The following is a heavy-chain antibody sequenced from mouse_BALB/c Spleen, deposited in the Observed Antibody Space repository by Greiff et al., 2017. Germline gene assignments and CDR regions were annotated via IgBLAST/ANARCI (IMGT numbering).Heavy chain of an antibody. V-gene: IGHV2-9*02. CDR3: ARDTYGNYVYAMDY. Sequence: VKLMESGPGLVAPSQSLSITCTVSGFSLTSYGVHWVRQPPGKGLEWLGVIWAGGSTNYNSALMSRLSISKDNSKSQVFLKMNSLQTDDTAMYYCARDTYGNYVYAMDYWGQGTSVTVSS. CDR1: GFSLTSYG. D-gene: IGHD2-1*01. CDR2: IWAGGST. J-gene: IGHJ4*01.